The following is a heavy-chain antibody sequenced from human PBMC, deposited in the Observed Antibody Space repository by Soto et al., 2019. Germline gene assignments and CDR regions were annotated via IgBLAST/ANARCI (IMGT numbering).Heavy chain of an antibody. CDR1: GGTFSSDS. V-gene: IGHV1-69*12. J-gene: IGHJ4*02. CDR3: ARSGGRDRDFNY. D-gene: IGHD2-15*01. CDR2: IIPMFDTP. Sequence: QVQLVQSGAEVKKPGSSVKVSCKASGGTFSSDSFSWVRQAPGQGLEWMGGIIPMFDTPIYAQKFQDRVTITADESTSAAYMQLSSLRSGDTAVYYCARSGGRDRDFNYWGQGSQVTVSS.